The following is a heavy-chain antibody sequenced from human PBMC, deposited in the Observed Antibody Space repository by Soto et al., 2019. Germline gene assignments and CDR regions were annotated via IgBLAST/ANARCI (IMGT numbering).Heavy chain of an antibody. J-gene: IGHJ4*02. CDR1: GGAISSSTW. CDR2: IYHDGST. Sequence: SETLSLTCAVSGGAISSSTWWSWVRQPPGKGLEWIGEIYHDGSTNYNPSLKSRVTVSLDKSKNHFSLKLSSVTAADTAVYYCERAYSYGLFDSWGQGTLVTVSS. V-gene: IGHV4-4*02. D-gene: IGHD5-18*01. CDR3: ERAYSYGLFDS.